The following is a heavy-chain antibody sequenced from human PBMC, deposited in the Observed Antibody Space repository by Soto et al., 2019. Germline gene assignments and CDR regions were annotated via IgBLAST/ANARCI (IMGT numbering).Heavy chain of an antibody. CDR1: GGSISSGGYY. Sequence: QVQLQESGPGLVKPSQTLSLTCTVSGGSISSGGYYWSWIRQHPGKGLEWIGYIYYSGSTYYNPSLKSRVTISVDTSKNQFSLKLSSVTAADTAVYYCARIMITFGGVIVKGSGWFDPWGQGTLVTVSS. V-gene: IGHV4-31*03. CDR2: IYYSGST. J-gene: IGHJ5*02. CDR3: ARIMITFGGVIVKGSGWFDP. D-gene: IGHD3-16*02.